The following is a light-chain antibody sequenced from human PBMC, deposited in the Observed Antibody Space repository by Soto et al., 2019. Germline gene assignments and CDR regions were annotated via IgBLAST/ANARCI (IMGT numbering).Light chain of an antibody. V-gene: IGKV3-20*01. CDR1: QSVSSSY. J-gene: IGKJ3*01. CDR3: QQYGSSLFA. Sequence: EIVLTQSPGTLSLSPGERATLSCRASQSVSSSYLAWYQQKPGQAPRLLIYGTSSRATDIPDRFSGSGSGTDFTLTISRLETEDFAVYYCQQYGSSLFAFGPGTKVDIK. CDR2: GTS.